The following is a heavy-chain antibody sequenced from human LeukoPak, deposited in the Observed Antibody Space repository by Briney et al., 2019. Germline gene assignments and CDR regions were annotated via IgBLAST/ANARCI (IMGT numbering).Heavy chain of an antibody. J-gene: IGHJ6*04. D-gene: IGHD3-16*01. V-gene: IGHV3-74*01. CDR1: GFTFSSSW. CDR2: ITRDESST. CDR3: ARDPGYESWSPFWGGMDV. Sequence: GGSLRLSCAASGFTFSSSWMHWVRQAPGKGLVWVSRITRDESSTTYADSVKGRFTTSRDNAKNTLYLQMDSLRDDDTAVYYCARDPGYESWSPFWGGMDVWGNGTTVIVSP.